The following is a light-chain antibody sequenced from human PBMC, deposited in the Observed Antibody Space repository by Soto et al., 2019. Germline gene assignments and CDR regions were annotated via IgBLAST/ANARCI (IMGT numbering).Light chain of an antibody. CDR2: DTS. CDR3: QQYGTSEII. CDR1: QSLTNSF. V-gene: IGKV3-20*01. J-gene: IGKJ5*01. Sequence: EFVLTQSPGTLSLSPGERATLYCRASQSLTNSFMAWYQQKPGQAPRLLIYDTSSRASGIPDRFSGSGSGTDFTLTISRLETEDFAVFYCQQYGTSEIIFGQGTRLEIK.